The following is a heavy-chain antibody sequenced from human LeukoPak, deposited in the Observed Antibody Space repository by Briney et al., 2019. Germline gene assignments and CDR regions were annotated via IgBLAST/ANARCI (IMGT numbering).Heavy chain of an antibody. CDR2: ISSSSSTI. Sequence: GGSLRLSCAASGFTFSGYSMNWVRQAPGKGLEWVSYISSSSSTIYYADSVKGRFTISRDNAKNSLYLQMNSLRAEDTAVYYCARDQYCSGGSCYPWWFDPWGQGTLVTVSS. CDR1: GFTFSGYS. J-gene: IGHJ5*02. CDR3: ARDQYCSGGSCYPWWFDP. D-gene: IGHD2-15*01. V-gene: IGHV3-48*04.